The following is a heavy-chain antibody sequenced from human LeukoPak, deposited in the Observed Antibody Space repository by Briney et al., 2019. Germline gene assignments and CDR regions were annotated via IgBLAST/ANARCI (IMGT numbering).Heavy chain of an antibody. J-gene: IGHJ4*02. V-gene: IGHV4-34*01. CDR3: ARGFRDGYNYGY. Sequence: SETLSLTCAVYGGSFSGYYWSWLRQPPGKGLEWIGGINHSGSTNYNPSLKSRVTISVDTSKNQFSLKLSSVTAADTAVYYCARGFRDGYNYGYWGQGTLVTVSS. CDR2: INHSGST. D-gene: IGHD5-24*01. CDR1: GGSFSGYY.